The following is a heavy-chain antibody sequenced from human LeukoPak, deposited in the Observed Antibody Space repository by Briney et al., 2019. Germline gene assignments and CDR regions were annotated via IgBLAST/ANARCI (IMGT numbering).Heavy chain of an antibody. CDR1: GYSFTSYW. J-gene: IGHJ4*02. CDR3: ARFSSSGTGESYY. D-gene: IGHD6-6*01. Sequence: TLGESLKISCKGSGYSFTSYWISWVRQMPGKGLEWMGRIDPSDSYTNYSPSFQGQVTISVDKSISTAYLQWSSLKASDTAMYYCARFSSSGTGESYYWGQGTLVTVSS. V-gene: IGHV5-10-1*04. CDR2: IDPSDSYT.